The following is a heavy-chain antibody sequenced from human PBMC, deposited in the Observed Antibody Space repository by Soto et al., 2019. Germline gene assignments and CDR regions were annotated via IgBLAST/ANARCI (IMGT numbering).Heavy chain of an antibody. CDR3: AYSSGWWRLDV. CDR1: GGSINNGYW. CDR2: KHHSGST. Sequence: QVHLQESGPGLVKPSGTLSLTCGVSGGSINNGYWWTWVRQPPGKGLEWIGEKHHSGSTNYNLSLKCRVSISLDKSKNQFSLILSSVTAADTAVYYCAYSSGWWRLDVWGQGTTVTVSS. V-gene: IGHV4-4*02. J-gene: IGHJ6*02. D-gene: IGHD6-19*01.